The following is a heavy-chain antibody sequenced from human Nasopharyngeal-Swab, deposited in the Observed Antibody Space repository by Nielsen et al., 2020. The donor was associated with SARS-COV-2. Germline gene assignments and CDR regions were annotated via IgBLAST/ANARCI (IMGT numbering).Heavy chain of an antibody. D-gene: IGHD3-10*01. J-gene: IGHJ6*02. CDR1: GFTFSSYG. CDR2: ISYDGSNK. Sequence: GESLKISCAASGFTFSSYGMHWVRQAPGKGLEWVAVISYDGSNKYYADSVKGRFTISRDNSKNTLYLQMNSLRAEDTAVYYCAKDGGGFGGPFYGMDVWGQGTTVTVSS. CDR3: AKDGGGFGGPFYGMDV. V-gene: IGHV3-30*18.